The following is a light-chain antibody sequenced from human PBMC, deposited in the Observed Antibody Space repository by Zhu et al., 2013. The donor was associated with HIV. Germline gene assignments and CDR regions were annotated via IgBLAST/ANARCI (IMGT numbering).Light chain of an antibody. Sequence: DIQLTQSPSFLSASVGDRVTITCRASQDINRYLAWYQQKPGKPPKLLVYAASTTQSGVPSRFGGRGSGTEFTLTITGLQPEDFATYYCHHVNDNPAFGPGTTVDF. V-gene: IGKV1-9*01. J-gene: IGKJ3*01. CDR1: QDINRY. CDR2: AAS. CDR3: HHVNDNPA.